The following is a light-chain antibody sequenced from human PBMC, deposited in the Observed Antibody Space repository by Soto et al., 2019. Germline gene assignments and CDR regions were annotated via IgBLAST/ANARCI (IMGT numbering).Light chain of an antibody. V-gene: IGLV2-23*02. CDR1: SSDVGNYKF. CDR2: EIT. Sequence: QSALTQPASVSGSPGQSITISCTGTSSDVGNYKFVSWYQQYPGKAPKIMIYEITERPSRVSNRFSGSKSGNTASLTISGLQAEDEADYYCCSYAGRSTWVFGGGTKLTVL. J-gene: IGLJ3*02. CDR3: CSYAGRSTWV.